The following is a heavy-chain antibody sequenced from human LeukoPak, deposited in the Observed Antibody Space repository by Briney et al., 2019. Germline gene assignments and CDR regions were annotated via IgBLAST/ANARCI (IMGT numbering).Heavy chain of an antibody. CDR3: ARSIAVAGTKTDY. J-gene: IGHJ4*02. CDR2: IIPILGIA. V-gene: IGHV1-69*04. D-gene: IGHD6-19*01. CDR1: GGTFSSYA. Sequence: ASVKVSCKASGGTFSSYAISWVRQAPGQGLEWMGRIIPILGIANYAQKFQGRVTITADKSTSTAYMELSSLRSEDTAVYYCARSIAVAGTKTDYWGQGTLVTVSS.